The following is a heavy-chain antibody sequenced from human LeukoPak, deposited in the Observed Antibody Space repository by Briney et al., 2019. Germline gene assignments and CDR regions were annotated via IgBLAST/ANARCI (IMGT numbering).Heavy chain of an antibody. CDR3: ARAYSGSYSGSFDY. Sequence: ASVKVSCKASGYTFTGYYMHWVRQAPGQGLEWMGWINPNSGGTNYAQKFQGRVTMTRDTAISTAYMELSRLRSDDTAVYDCARAYSGSYSGSFDYWGQGTLVTVSS. CDR1: GYTFTGYY. V-gene: IGHV1-2*02. CDR2: INPNSGGT. J-gene: IGHJ4*02. D-gene: IGHD1-26*01.